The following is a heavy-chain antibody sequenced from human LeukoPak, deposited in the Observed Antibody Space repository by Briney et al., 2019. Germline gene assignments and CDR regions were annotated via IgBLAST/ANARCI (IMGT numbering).Heavy chain of an antibody. D-gene: IGHD1-26*01. Sequence: VASVKVSCKASGYTFTGYYMHWVRQAPGQGLEWMGWINPNSGGTNYAQKFQGRVTMTRDTSISTAYMELSRLRSDDTAVYYCARDHQWELLYVPSSVGMDVWGQGTTVTVSS. J-gene: IGHJ6*02. CDR3: ARDHQWELLYVPSSVGMDV. V-gene: IGHV1-2*02. CDR1: GYTFTGYY. CDR2: INPNSGGT.